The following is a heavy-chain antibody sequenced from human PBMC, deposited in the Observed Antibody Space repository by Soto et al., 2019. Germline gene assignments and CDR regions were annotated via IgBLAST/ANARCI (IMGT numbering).Heavy chain of an antibody. D-gene: IGHD2-15*01. V-gene: IGHV4-59*01. J-gene: IGHJ4*02. Sequence: QVQLQESGPGLVKPSETLSLTCTVSSDSITNYYWTWVRQPPGKGLEWIGYIHDSGRSNYNPSLKSRVKIAVETSKKQFSLKLNSVTPADPAVYYCARVGGTRGWYWGQGTLVTVSS. CDR2: IHDSGRS. CDR3: ARVGGTRGWY. CDR1: SDSITNYY.